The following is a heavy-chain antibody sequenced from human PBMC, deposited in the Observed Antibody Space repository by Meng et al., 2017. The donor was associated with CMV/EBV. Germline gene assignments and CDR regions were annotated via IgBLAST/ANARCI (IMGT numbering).Heavy chain of an antibody. J-gene: IGHJ5*02. D-gene: IGHD6-13*01. Sequence: GSLRLSCTVSGGPISSYYWSWIRQPPGKGLEWIGYIYYSGSTNYNPSLKSRVTISVDTSKNQFSLKLSSVTAADTAVYYCARDAYSSSWYGFDPWGQGTLVTVSS. CDR3: ARDAYSSSWYGFDP. CDR1: GGPISSYY. V-gene: IGHV4-59*01. CDR2: IYYSGST.